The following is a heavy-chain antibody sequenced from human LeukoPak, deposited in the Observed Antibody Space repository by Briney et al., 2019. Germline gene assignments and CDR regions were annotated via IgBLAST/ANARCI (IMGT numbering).Heavy chain of an antibody. CDR2: ISGGGDST. CDR1: GFIFSTYA. CDR3: AKALSDYYDSSGYVRGGYYFDY. D-gene: IGHD3-22*01. Sequence: QPGGSLRLSCAASGFIFSTYALSWVRQAPGKGLEWVSAISGGGDSTYYADSVKGRFTISRDNSKNTLYLQMNSLRAEDTAVYYCAKALSDYYDSSGYVRGGYYFDYWGQGTLVTVSS. J-gene: IGHJ4*02. V-gene: IGHV3-23*01.